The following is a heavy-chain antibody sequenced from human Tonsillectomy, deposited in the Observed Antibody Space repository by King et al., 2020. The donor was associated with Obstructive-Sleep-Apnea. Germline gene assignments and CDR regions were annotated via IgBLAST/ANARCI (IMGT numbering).Heavy chain of an antibody. J-gene: IGHJ4*02. D-gene: IGHD3-22*01. CDR2: IYYSGST. CDR1: GGSIRSSSYY. Sequence: QLQESGPGLVKPSETLSLTCTVSGGSIRSSSYYWGWIRQPPGKGLEWIGSIYYSGSTYYKPSLKRRDTISVDTSKNQFSLKLSSVTAADTAVYYCARETHYYDSSGYLSYFDYWGQGTLVTVSS. CDR3: ARETHYYDSSGYLSYFDY. V-gene: IGHV4-39*07.